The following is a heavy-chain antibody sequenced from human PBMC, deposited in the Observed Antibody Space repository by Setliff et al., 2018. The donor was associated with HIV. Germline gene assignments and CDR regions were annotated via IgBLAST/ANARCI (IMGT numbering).Heavy chain of an antibody. Sequence: SETLSLTCTVSGGSISNYYWSWIRQPPGKGLEWIGYISYTGTTKYNPSLKSRVTISVDTSKKQFSLKLSSVTAADTAVYYCARDRLTYYFDYWGQGILVTVSS. CDR3: ARDRLTYYFDY. V-gene: IGHV4-59*12. CDR1: GGSISNYY. D-gene: IGHD3-22*01. J-gene: IGHJ4*02. CDR2: ISYTGTT.